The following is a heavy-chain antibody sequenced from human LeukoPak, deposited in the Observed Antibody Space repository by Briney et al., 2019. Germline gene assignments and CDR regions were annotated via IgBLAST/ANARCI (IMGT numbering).Heavy chain of an antibody. D-gene: IGHD3-22*01. J-gene: IGHJ3*02. CDR3: ARDLSAYYDSRYAFDI. CDR2: INPSGGST. CDR1: GYTFTSYY. Sequence: GSVKVSCKASGYTFTSYYMHWVRQAPGQGLEWMGIINPSGGSTSYAQKFQGRVPMTRDTSTSTVYMELSSLRSEDTAVYYCARDLSAYYDSRYAFDIWGQGTMVTVSS. V-gene: IGHV1-46*01.